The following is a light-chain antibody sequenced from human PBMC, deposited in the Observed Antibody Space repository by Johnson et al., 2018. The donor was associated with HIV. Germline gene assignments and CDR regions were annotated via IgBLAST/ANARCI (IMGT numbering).Light chain of an antibody. Sequence: QSVLSQPPSVSAAPGQKVTISCSGSSSNIGNNYVSWYQQLPGTVPKLLIYDNNKRPSGIPDRFSGSKSGTSATLGIAGLQTGDEADYFCGTWDNSLNVYVFGTAPKVTVL. J-gene: IGLJ1*01. CDR3: GTWDNSLNVYV. V-gene: IGLV1-51*01. CDR2: DNN. CDR1: SSNIGNNY.